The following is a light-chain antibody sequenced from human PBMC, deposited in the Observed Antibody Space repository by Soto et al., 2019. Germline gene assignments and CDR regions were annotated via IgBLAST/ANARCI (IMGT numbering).Light chain of an antibody. CDR1: GSDVGIYNL. J-gene: IGLJ1*01. V-gene: IGLV2-23*01. Sequence: QSVLAQPASVSGSPGQSITISCTGTGSDVGIYNLVSWYQQYPGKAPQLIIYQDNKRPSGISNRFSGSKSGNTASLTISGLQAEDEADYHCCSYAGSSLYVFGTGTKVTVL. CDR3: CSYAGSSLYV. CDR2: QDN.